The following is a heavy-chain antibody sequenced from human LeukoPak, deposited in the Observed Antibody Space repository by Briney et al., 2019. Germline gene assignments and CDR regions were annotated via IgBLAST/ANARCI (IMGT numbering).Heavy chain of an antibody. V-gene: IGHV1-2*02. CDR3: ARGFRTGDMTTFAH. J-gene: IGHJ4*02. CDR1: GYTFTGYY. D-gene: IGHD2-15*01. Sequence: GASVKVSCKASGYTFTGYYIHWVRQAPGQGLEWMCWIYPNNGGTDYAQKFQGRVTMTRDTSISTAYMEVSRVRSDDTAVYYCARGFRTGDMTTFAHWGQGTLVTVSS. CDR2: IYPNNGGT.